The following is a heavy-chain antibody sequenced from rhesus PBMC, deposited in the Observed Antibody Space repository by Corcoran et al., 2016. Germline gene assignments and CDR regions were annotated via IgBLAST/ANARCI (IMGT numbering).Heavy chain of an antibody. V-gene: IGHV4-147*01. CDR1: GYSISSNY. CDR3: ARGPGGLDS. Sequence: QVQLQESGPGLVKPSETLSLTCAVSGYSISSNYWSWIRQPPGKGLEWIGYIYGSSESTYYNPSLKSRVTISTYTSENQFSLKLSSVTAADTAVYYCARGPGGLDSWGQGVVVTVSS. J-gene: IGHJ6*01. CDR2: IYGSSEST.